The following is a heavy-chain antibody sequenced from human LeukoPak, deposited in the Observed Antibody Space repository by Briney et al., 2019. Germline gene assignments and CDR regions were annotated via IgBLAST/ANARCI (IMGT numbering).Heavy chain of an antibody. V-gene: IGHV3-48*04. CDR3: ARVRNQVTTYGSSGFYDSGAFDV. CDR2: IRGRSSTI. D-gene: IGHD3-22*01. J-gene: IGHJ3*01. CDR1: GFTLSTYS. Sequence: PGGSLRLSCAASGFTLSTYSVNWVRQAPGKGLEWLASIRGRSSTIYYADSVKGRFTISRDNAKNALYLQMNSLRAEDTAVYYCARVRNQVTTYGSSGFYDSGAFDVWGQGTMVTVSS.